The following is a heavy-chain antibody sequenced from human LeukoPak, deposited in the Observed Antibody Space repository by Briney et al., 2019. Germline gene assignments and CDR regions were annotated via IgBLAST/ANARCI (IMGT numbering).Heavy chain of an antibody. CDR3: ARGPSGGNGFSY. CDR2: IKQDGSER. Sequence: PGGSLRLSCAASGFTFSSYWMSWVRQAPGKGLEWVANIKQDGSERYYVDPVKGRFTISRDNAKNSLYLQMNSLRAVDTAVYYCARGPSGGNGFSYWGLGTLVTVFS. J-gene: IGHJ4*02. CDR1: GFTFSSYW. D-gene: IGHD2-15*01. V-gene: IGHV3-7*04.